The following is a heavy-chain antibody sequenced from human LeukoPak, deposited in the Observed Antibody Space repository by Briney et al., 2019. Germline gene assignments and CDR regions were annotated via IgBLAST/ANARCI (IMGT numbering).Heavy chain of an antibody. Sequence: ASVKVSCKASGYTFTSYAMNWVRQAPGQGLEWMGWINPNSGGTNYAQKFQGRVTMTRDTSISTAYMELSRLRSDDTAVYYCARGSPVGATNKKRPFDYWGQGTLVTVSS. CDR2: INPNSGGT. D-gene: IGHD1-26*01. V-gene: IGHV1-2*02. CDR1: GYTFTSYA. J-gene: IGHJ4*02. CDR3: ARGSPVGATNKKRPFDY.